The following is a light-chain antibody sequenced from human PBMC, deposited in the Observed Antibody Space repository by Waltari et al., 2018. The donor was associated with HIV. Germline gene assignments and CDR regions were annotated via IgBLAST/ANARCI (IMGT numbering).Light chain of an antibody. Sequence: EIVLTQSPATLSLSPGERATLSCRASQGISSYLAWYQQKAGQAPRLLIYDASTRATGIPARFSGSGSGTDFTLTISSLEPEDFAVYYCQHRSNWPPLTFGGRTKVEIK. CDR3: QHRSNWPPLT. CDR2: DAS. CDR1: QGISSY. J-gene: IGKJ4*01. V-gene: IGKV3-11*01.